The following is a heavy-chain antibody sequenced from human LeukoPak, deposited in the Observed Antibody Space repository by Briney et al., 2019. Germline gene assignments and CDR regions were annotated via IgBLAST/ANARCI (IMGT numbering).Heavy chain of an antibody. D-gene: IGHD6-19*01. Sequence: SETLSLTCTVSGGSINNYYWTWIRQPPGKGLEWIGHIYDSGSTNYNPSLKSRVTISLDTSENQFSLKLSSLTAADTAVYYCARTRGPSGGWRWRVDGNHFYYGLDVWGQGTTVTVSS. CDR1: GGSINNYY. CDR3: ARTRGPSGGWRWRVDGNHFYYGLDV. CDR2: IYDSGST. J-gene: IGHJ6*02. V-gene: IGHV4-59*08.